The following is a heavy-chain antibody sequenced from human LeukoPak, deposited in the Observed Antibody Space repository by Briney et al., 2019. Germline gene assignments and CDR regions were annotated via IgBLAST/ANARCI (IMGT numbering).Heavy chain of an antibody. D-gene: IGHD2-2*01. Sequence: SQTLSLTCTVSGGSISSGGYYWGWLRQHPGTGLEWIGYIYYSGSTYYNPSLKSRVTISVDTSKNQFSLKLSSVTAADTAVYYCARGNIVVVPAQYNWFDPWGQGTLVTVSS. CDR2: IYYSGST. CDR1: GGSISSGGYY. V-gene: IGHV4-31*03. J-gene: IGHJ5*02. CDR3: ARGNIVVVPAQYNWFDP.